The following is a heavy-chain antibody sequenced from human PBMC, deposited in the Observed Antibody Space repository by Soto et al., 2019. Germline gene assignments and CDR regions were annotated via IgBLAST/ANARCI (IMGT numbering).Heavy chain of an antibody. V-gene: IGHV3-30-3*01. CDR2: ISYDATNQ. Sequence: QVQLVESGGGVVQPGRSLRLSCTASGFIFSQYVMHWVRQAPGKGLEWVAIISYDATNQYYADSVRGRFTISRDNSNNPVYLQMNRLSAEDTAVYYCAREGVGPYDFWSGYYVHWGQGTLVTVSS. J-gene: IGHJ4*02. D-gene: IGHD3-3*01. CDR1: GFIFSQYV. CDR3: AREGVGPYDFWSGYYVH.